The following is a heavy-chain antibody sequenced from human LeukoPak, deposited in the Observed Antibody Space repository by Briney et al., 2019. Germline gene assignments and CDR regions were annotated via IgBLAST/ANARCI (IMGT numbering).Heavy chain of an antibody. CDR3: ARFGSSSWYVFRWFDP. Sequence: SETLSFTCAVYGGSFSGYYWSWIRQPPGKGLEWIGEINHSGSTNYNPSLKSRVTISVDTSKNQFSLKLSSVTAADTAVYYCARFGSSSWYVFRWFDPWGQGTLVTVSS. D-gene: IGHD6-13*01. CDR1: GGSFSGYY. V-gene: IGHV4-34*01. CDR2: INHSGST. J-gene: IGHJ5*02.